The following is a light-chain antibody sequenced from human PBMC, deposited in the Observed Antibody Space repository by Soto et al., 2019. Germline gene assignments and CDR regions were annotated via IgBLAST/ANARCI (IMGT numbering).Light chain of an antibody. J-gene: IGKJ4*01. V-gene: IGKV3-15*01. CDR1: QSVTNS. CDR2: GAS. CDR3: QQYSTWPLT. Sequence: EIVMTQSPVTLSVSPGERATLSCRASQSVTNSYVAWYQQKPGQAPRLLIFGASTRAAGIPARFSGSGSGTEFTLTICSLQSEDFAVYYCQQYSTWPLTFGGGTRVEIK.